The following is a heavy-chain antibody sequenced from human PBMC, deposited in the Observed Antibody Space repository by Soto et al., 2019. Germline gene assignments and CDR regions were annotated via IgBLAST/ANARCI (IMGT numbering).Heavy chain of an antibody. V-gene: IGHV4-39*01. D-gene: IGHD6-19*01. CDR2: IYYSGST. Sequence: SETLSLTCTVSSGSISSTIYSWDWIRQPPGKGLEWIGSIYYSGSTYYNPSLKSRVTISVDTSKNQFSLKLSSVTAADTAVYYCASDPSSGWYDYWGQGTLVTVSS. J-gene: IGHJ4*02. CDR1: SGSISSTIYS. CDR3: ASDPSSGWYDY.